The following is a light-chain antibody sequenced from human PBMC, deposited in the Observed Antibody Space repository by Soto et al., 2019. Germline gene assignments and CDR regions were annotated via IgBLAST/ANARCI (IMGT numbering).Light chain of an antibody. J-gene: IGKJ1*01. CDR2: GAS. Sequence: EIVLTQSPGTLSLYPGERATLSYRASQSVSNNYLAWYQQKPGQAPRLLIYGASNRATGIPDRFSGSGSGTDFTLTISRLEPEDFAVYYCQQYGSSGTFGQGAKVDNK. V-gene: IGKV3-20*01. CDR3: QQYGSSGT. CDR1: QSVSNNY.